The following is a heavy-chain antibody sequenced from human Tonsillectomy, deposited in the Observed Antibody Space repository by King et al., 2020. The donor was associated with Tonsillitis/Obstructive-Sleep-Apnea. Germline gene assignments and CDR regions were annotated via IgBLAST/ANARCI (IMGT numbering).Heavy chain of an antibody. CDR2: ISWDSGTI. CDR1: GFTFDDYA. V-gene: IGHV3-9*01. D-gene: IGHD6-13*01. J-gene: IGHJ3*02. CDR3: AKDLIIAVSGTPGDAFDI. Sequence: VQLVESGGGLVQPGRSLRLSCAASGFTFDDYAMHSVRQAPGKGLEWVSGISWDSGTIFYADSVKGRFTISRDNADNSLYLQINSLRAEDTALYYCAKDLIIAVSGTPGDAFDIWGQGTMVTVSS.